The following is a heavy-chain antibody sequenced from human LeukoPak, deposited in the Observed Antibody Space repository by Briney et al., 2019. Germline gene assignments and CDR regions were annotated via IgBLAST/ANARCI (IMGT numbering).Heavy chain of an antibody. V-gene: IGHV3-33*01. Sequence: QPGGSLRLSCAASGFTFSSHGMHWVSQAPGKGLEWVAVIWYDGSNKYYADSMKGRFTISRDNSKNTLYLQMNSLRDEDTAVYYCARDPSVYCSGGSCYLDYWGQGTLVTVSS. CDR2: IWYDGSNK. CDR1: GFTFSSHG. CDR3: ARDPSVYCSGGSCYLDY. J-gene: IGHJ4*02. D-gene: IGHD2-15*01.